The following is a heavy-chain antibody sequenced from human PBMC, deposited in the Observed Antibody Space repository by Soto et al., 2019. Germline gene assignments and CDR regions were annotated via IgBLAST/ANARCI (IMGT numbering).Heavy chain of an antibody. J-gene: IGHJ4*02. CDR2: ISGSGLST. CDR3: AKMTTRRFDY. D-gene: IGHD4-17*01. V-gene: IGHV3-23*01. Sequence: GGSLRLSCAASGFTFSSYAMIWVRQAPGKGLEWVSGISGSGLSTNYADSVKGRFTISRDNSKNTLYLQMNSLRAEDTAVYYCAKMTTRRFDYWGQGTLVTVSS. CDR1: GFTFSSYA.